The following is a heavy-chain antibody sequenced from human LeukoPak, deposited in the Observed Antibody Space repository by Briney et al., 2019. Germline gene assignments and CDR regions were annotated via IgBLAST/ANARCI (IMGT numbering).Heavy chain of an antibody. V-gene: IGHV3-23*01. J-gene: IGHJ4*02. CDR2: ISGSGGST. CDR1: GFTFSSYA. Sequence: AGGSLRLSCAASGFTFSSYAMSWVRQAPGKGLEWVSAISGSGGSTYYADSVKGRFTISRDNSKNTLYLQMNSLRAEDTAVYYCAKNDARMYSGGWAVDYWGQGTLVTVSS. D-gene: IGHD6-19*01. CDR3: AKNDARMYSGGWAVDY.